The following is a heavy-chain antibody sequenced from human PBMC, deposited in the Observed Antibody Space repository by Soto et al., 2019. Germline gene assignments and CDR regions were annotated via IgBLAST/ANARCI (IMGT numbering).Heavy chain of an antibody. J-gene: IGHJ4*02. V-gene: IGHV3-48*03. CDR2: ISSSGSTI. Sequence: GGSLRLSCAASGFIFSSYEINWVRQSPGKGLEWVSYISSSGSTIYYADSVKGRFTISRDNAKNSLYLQMNSPRAEDTAVYYCARERTYYYDSSGYLDYWGQGTMVTVSS. CDR1: GFIFSSYE. D-gene: IGHD3-22*01. CDR3: ARERTYYYDSSGYLDY.